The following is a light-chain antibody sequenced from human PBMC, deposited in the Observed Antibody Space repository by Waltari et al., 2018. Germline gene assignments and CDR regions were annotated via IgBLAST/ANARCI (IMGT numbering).Light chain of an antibody. Sequence: DIQMTQSPSTLSASVGDRVTITCRASQSLSNWLAWYQQKPGKAPKVLIYKASTVESGVPARFSGSGSGTEFTLTISSLQPDDFATYYCQQYRNLWTFGQGTKVEIK. J-gene: IGKJ1*01. CDR2: KAS. CDR3: QQYRNLWT. CDR1: QSLSNW. V-gene: IGKV1-5*03.